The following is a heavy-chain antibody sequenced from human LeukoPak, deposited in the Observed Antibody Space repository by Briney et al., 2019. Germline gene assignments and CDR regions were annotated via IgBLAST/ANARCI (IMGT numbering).Heavy chain of an antibody. Sequence: SENLSLNCTVYAVSISSSSYYWGWLRQPPGKGLEWIASIYYSESTYYNPSLNSRVTISVDTSKNHYSLKLSSVPAADTAVYYCARQNYGRRGYPVFDYWGQGTLVTVSS. CDR3: ARQNYGRRGYPVFDY. V-gene: IGHV4-39*01. D-gene: IGHD3-10*01. CDR2: IYYSEST. CDR1: AVSISSSSYY. J-gene: IGHJ4*02.